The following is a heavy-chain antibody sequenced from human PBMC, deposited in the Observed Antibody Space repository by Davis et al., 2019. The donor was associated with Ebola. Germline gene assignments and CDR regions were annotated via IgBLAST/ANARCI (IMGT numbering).Heavy chain of an antibody. J-gene: IGHJ4*02. D-gene: IGHD6-13*01. Sequence: GESLKISCAASGFTFSTYWMSWVRQAPGKGLEWVANIKQDGSEKYYVESVKGRFTISRDNAKNTLYLQMNSLRVEDTAVYYCARDGFGQQLVFWGQGTLVTVSS. CDR1: GFTFSTYW. CDR3: ARDGFGQQLVF. CDR2: IKQDGSEK. V-gene: IGHV3-7*01.